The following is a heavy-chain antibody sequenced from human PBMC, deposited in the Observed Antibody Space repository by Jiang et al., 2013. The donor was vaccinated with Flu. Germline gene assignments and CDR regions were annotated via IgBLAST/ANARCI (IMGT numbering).Heavy chain of an antibody. CDR3: ARARPPKPLDY. CDR1: GYTFSDYL. Sequence: SCKASGYTFSDYLMHWVRQAPGQGLEWMGCVNPKNGETRYAEKFQGRVTMTRDTSINTAYMELNRLTSDDTSVFYCARARPPKPLDYWGQGTLVTVSS. D-gene: IGHD1-14*01. V-gene: IGHV1-2*02. J-gene: IGHJ4*02. CDR2: VNPKNGET.